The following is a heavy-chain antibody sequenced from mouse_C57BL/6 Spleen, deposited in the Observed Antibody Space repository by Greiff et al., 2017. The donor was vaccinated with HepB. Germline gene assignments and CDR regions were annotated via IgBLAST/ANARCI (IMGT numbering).Heavy chain of an antibody. CDR3: TRDEVLLWPFYAMDY. CDR1: GFTFSSYA. J-gene: IGHJ4*01. Sequence: EVHLVESGEGLVKPGGSLKLSCAASGFTFSSYAMSWVRQTPEKRLEWVAYISSGGDYIYYADTVKGRFTISRDNARNTLYLQMSSLKSEDTAMYYCTRDEVLLWPFYAMDYWGQGTSVTVSS. D-gene: IGHD2-10*01. CDR2: ISSGGDYI. V-gene: IGHV5-9-1*02.